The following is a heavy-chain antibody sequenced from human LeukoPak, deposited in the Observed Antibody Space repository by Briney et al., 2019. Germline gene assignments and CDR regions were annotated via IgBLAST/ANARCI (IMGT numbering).Heavy chain of an antibody. J-gene: IGHJ3*01. CDR1: GFTFSSYG. CDR3: ARDTYYYDSSGYLGP. V-gene: IGHV3-33*08. D-gene: IGHD3-22*01. CDR2: IWYDGSNK. Sequence: GGSLRLSCAASGFTFSSYGMHWVRQAPGKGLEWVAVIWYDGSNKYYADSVKGRFTISRDNSKNTLYLQMNSLRAEDTAVYYCARDTYYYDSSGYLGPWGQGTMVTVSS.